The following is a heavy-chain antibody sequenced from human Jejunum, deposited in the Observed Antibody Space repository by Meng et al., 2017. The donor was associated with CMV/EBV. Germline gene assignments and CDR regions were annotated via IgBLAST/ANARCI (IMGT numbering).Heavy chain of an antibody. CDR2: IHDSGST. V-gene: IGHV4-31*03. CDR3: ARASYGSGSPLGESWFDP. D-gene: IGHD3-10*01. CDR1: GGSISSGGYY. J-gene: IGHJ5*02. Sequence: VLLQGWCPGWVKPSQSLSLTCTVCGGSISSGGYYCSWIRQHPGKGLEWIGYIHDSGSTYYNPSLKSRVTISADTSKNQFSLKLSSVTAADTAVYYCARASYGSGSPLGESWFDPWGQGTLVTVSS.